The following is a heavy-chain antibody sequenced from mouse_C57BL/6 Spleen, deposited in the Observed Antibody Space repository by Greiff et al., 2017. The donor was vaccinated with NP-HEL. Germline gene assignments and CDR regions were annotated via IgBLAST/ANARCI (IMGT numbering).Heavy chain of an antibody. CDR2: IHPNSGST. Sequence: VQLQQSGAELVKPGASVKLSCKASGYTFTSYWMHWVKQRPGQGLEWIGMIHPNSGSTNYNEKFKSKATLTVDKSSSTAYMQLSSLTSEDSAVYYCARRGEDYYGSSLGDVWGTGTTVTVSS. CDR1: GYTFTSYW. CDR3: ARRGEDYYGSSLGDV. D-gene: IGHD1-1*01. J-gene: IGHJ1*03. V-gene: IGHV1-64*01.